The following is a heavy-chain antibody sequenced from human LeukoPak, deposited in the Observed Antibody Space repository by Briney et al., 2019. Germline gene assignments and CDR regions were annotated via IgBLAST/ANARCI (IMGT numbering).Heavy chain of an antibody. CDR1: GGTFSSYA. Sequence: ASVKVSCKASGGTFSSYAISWVRQAPGQGLEWMGRIIPILGIANYAQKFQGRVTITADKSTSTAYMELSSLRSEDTAVYYCARDLSGGYYDSSGYLAHWGQGTLVTVSS. D-gene: IGHD3-22*01. CDR3: ARDLSGGYYDSSGYLAH. J-gene: IGHJ4*02. CDR2: IIPILGIA. V-gene: IGHV1-69*04.